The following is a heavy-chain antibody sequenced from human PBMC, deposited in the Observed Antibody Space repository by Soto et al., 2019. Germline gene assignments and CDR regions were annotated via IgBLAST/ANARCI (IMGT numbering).Heavy chain of an antibody. D-gene: IGHD5-12*01. V-gene: IGHV1-8*02. CDR3: ARGNRATAPQYCYYYMDV. J-gene: IGHJ6*03. CDR1: GYTFTSYD. Sequence: ASVKVSCKASGYTFTSYDINWVRQATGQGLEWMGWMNPNSGNTGYAQKFQGRVTMTRNTSISTAYMELSSLRSEDTAVYYWARGNRATAPQYCYYYMDVWGKGTTVTVSS. CDR2: MNPNSGNT.